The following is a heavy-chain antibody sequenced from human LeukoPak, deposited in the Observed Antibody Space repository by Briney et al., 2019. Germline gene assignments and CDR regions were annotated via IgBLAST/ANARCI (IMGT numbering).Heavy chain of an antibody. CDR2: INHSGSA. D-gene: IGHD5-12*01. J-gene: IGHJ6*03. CDR1: GGSFSGYY. V-gene: IGHV4-34*01. Sequence: PETLSLTCAVYGGSFSGYYWSWIRQSPGKGLEWIGEINHSGSANYNPSLKSRVTISVDTSKNQFSLKLSSVTAADTAVYYCARADIVATIGGYYYYMDVWGKGTTVTVSS. CDR3: ARADIVATIGGYYYYMDV.